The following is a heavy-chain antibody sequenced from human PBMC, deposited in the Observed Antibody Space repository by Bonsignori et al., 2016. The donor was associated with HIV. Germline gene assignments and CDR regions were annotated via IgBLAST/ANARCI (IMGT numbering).Heavy chain of an antibody. J-gene: IGHJ3*02. CDR1: GGSFSAYY. V-gene: IGHV4-34*01. Sequence: QVQLQQWGAGLLKTSETLSLTCAVYGGSFSAYYWSWIRQSPGKGLEWIGEINHSGRTSYNPSLKSRVTISVDTSKNQVSLNLTSVTAADTAMYYCARGHRSSDGWFSVFEIWGQGTMVTVS. CDR3: ARGHRSSDGWFSVFEI. D-gene: IGHD6-19*01. CDR2: INHSGRT.